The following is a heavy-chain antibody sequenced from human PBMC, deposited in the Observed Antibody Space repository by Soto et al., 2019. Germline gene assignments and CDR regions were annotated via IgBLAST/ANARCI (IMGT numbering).Heavy chain of an antibody. CDR1: GGSISSSNW. D-gene: IGHD2-2*03. CDR2: IYHSGST. Sequence: SETLSLTCAVSGGSISSSNWWSWVRQPPGKGLEWIGEIYHSGSTNYNPSLKSRVTISVDKSKNQFSLKLSSVTAADTDVYYCARDMVGYCSSTSCYRAFYYYYYGMDVWGQGTTVTVSS. J-gene: IGHJ6*02. V-gene: IGHV4-4*02. CDR3: ARDMVGYCSSTSCYRAFYYYYYGMDV.